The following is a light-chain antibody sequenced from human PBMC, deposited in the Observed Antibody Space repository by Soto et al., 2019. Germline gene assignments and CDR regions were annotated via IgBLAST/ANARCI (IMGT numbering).Light chain of an antibody. Sequence: EIVLTQSPGTLSLSPGERATLSCSASQSVSSSYLAWYQQKPGQAPRPLIYGASSRAIGIPDRFSGSGSGTDFTLTISRLEAEDFAVYYCQQYGRSPWTFGQGTKVEIK. V-gene: IGKV3-20*01. CDR3: QQYGRSPWT. CDR1: QSVSSSY. J-gene: IGKJ1*01. CDR2: GAS.